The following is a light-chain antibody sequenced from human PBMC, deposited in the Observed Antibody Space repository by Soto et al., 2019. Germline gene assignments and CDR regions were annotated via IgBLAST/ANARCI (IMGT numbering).Light chain of an antibody. J-gene: IGKJ4*01. V-gene: IGKV1-33*01. Sequence: DIQMTQSPSSLSASVGDRVTITCQASQDISNYLNWYQQKPGKAPKLLIYDASNLETGVPSRFSGSGFWTDFTFTISSLQAEDIATYYCQQYDNLPFTFGGGTKVEIK. CDR1: QDISNY. CDR3: QQYDNLPFT. CDR2: DAS.